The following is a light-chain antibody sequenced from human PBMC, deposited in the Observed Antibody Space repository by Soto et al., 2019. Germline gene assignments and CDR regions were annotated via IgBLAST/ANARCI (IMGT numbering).Light chain of an antibody. CDR3: QQYGTSEII. CDR2: GAS. J-gene: IGKJ5*01. V-gene: IGKV3-20*01. CDR1: QSVSSSY. Sequence: EIVLTQSPGTLSLSPGERATLSCRASQSVSSSYLAWYQQKPGQAPRLLIYGASSRATGIPDRFSGSGSGTDFTLTISRLEPEDFAVFFCQQYGTSEIIFGQGRRLE.